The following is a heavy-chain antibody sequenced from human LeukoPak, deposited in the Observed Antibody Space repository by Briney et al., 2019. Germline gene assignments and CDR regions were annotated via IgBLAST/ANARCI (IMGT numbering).Heavy chain of an antibody. CDR2: IYYSGST. CDR3: ARGTAYYYDSSGYFDYFDY. V-gene: IGHV4-39*07. D-gene: IGHD3-22*01. CDR1: GGSISSSSYY. Sequence: SETLSLTCTVSGGSISSSSYYWGWIRQPPGKGLEWIGSIYYSGSTYYNPSLKSRVTISVDTSKNQFSLKLSSVTAADTAVYYCARGTAYYYDSSGYFDYFDYWGQGTLVTVSS. J-gene: IGHJ4*02.